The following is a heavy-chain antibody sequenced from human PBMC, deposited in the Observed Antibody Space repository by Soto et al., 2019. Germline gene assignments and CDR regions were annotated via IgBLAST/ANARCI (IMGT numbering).Heavy chain of an antibody. CDR3: AKVLHFIDRYYYYYMDV. V-gene: IGHV3-23*01. D-gene: IGHD2-15*01. Sequence: GGSLRLSCAASGFTFSSYAMSWVRQAPGKGLEWVSAISGSGGSTYYADSVKGRFTISRDNSKNTLYLQMNSLRAEDTAVYYCAKVLHFIDRYYYYYMDVWGKGTTVTVSS. CDR1: GFTFSSYA. J-gene: IGHJ6*03. CDR2: ISGSGGST.